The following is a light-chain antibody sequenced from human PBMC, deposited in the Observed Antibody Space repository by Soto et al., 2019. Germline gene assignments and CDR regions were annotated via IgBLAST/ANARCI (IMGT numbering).Light chain of an antibody. Sequence: EIVLTQSPGTLSLSPGERATLSCRASQSVSSSYLAWYRQKPGQAPRLLIYGGSRRATGIPDRFSGSGSGTDFTLTISRLEPADFAVYYCQHYGSSPGYTFGQGTKLEIK. CDR1: QSVSSSY. V-gene: IGKV3-20*01. CDR3: QHYGSSPGYT. J-gene: IGKJ2*01. CDR2: GGS.